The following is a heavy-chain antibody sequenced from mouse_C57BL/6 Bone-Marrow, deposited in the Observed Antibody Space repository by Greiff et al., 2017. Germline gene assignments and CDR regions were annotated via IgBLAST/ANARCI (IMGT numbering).Heavy chain of an antibody. J-gene: IGHJ2*01. CDR1: GFTFSDYY. D-gene: IGHD1-1*01. CDR3: ARVITTVVATRWYFDY. V-gene: IGHV5-16*01. CDR2: INYDGSST. Sequence: EVHLVESEGGLVQPGSSMKLSCTASGFTFSDYYMAWVRQVPEKGLEWVANINYDGSSTYYMGSLKSRFIISRDNAKNILYLQMSSLKSEDTATYYCARVITTVVATRWYFDYWGQGTTLTVSS.